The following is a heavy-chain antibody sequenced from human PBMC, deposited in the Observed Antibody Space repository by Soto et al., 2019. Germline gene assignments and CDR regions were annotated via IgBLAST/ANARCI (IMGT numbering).Heavy chain of an antibody. CDR2: IIPILGET. V-gene: IGHV1-69*08. CDR1: GTIFSSYT. CDR3: ARGLGGRMDD. J-gene: IGHJ6*02. Sequence: QVQLVQSGAEVKKPGSSVRVSCKASGTIFSSYTISWVRQAPGQGLEWMGRIIPILGETNSAQKFQGRVTLTADKHTNTAYMELNSLRLEDTAVYYCARGLGGRMDDWGQGTTVTVSS. D-gene: IGHD3-16*01.